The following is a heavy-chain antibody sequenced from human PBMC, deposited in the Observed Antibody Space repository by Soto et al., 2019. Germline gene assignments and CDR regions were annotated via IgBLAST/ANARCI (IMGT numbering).Heavy chain of an antibody. D-gene: IGHD2-2*01. Sequence: TLSLTCTVSSGSNIRDGYYWSWIRQHPGKGLEWIAYISYSGSSYSNPSLKSRVTISADTSKNQFSLRLTSVTAADTAVYFCARATPAGSADFWGQGTLVTVSS. J-gene: IGHJ4*02. CDR3: ARATPAGSADF. CDR2: ISYSGSS. CDR1: SGSNIRDGYY. V-gene: IGHV4-31*03.